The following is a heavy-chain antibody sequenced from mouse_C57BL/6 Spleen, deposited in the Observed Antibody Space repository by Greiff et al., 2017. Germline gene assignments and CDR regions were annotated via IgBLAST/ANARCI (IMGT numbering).Heavy chain of an antibody. J-gene: IGHJ2*01. CDR3: TREEGTDYFDY. CDR1: GYAFSSSW. CDR2: IYPGDGDT. Sequence: QVQLQQSGPELVKPGASVKISCKASGYAFSSSWMNWVKQRPGKGLEWIGRIYPGDGDTNYNGKFKGKATLTADKSSSTAYMQLSSLTSEDSAVYFCTREEGTDYFDYWGQGTTLTVSS. V-gene: IGHV1-82*01.